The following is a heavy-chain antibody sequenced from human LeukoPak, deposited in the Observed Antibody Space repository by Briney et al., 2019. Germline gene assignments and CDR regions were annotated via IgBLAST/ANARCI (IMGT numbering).Heavy chain of an antibody. Sequence: ASVKVSCKASGYTFTGYYMHWVRQAPGQGLEWMGWINPNSGGTNYVQKFQGRVTMTRDTSINTAYMELSRLRSDDTAVYYCARDGEETTNGYYFDYWGQGTLVTVSS. J-gene: IGHJ4*02. V-gene: IGHV1-2*02. CDR3: ARDGEETTNGYYFDY. CDR1: GYTFTGYY. CDR2: INPNSGGT. D-gene: IGHD1-7*01.